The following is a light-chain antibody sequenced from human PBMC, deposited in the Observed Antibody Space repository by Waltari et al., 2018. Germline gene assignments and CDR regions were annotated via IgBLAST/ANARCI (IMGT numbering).Light chain of an antibody. CDR1: QLGRQS. J-gene: IGLJ2*01. CDR2: QDA. Sequence: SYDLTPPPSVSVSPGQTASITCSGRQLGRQSVCWYQQKAGQSPELVMYQDAKRPSGIPERFSGANSGNTATLTISGTQAMDEADYFCQAWDGNALIFGGGTKLTVL. CDR3: QAWDGNALI. V-gene: IGLV3-1*01.